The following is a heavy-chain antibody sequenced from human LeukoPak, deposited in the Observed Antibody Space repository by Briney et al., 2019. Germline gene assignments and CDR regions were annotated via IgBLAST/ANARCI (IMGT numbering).Heavy chain of an antibody. CDR3: ARGRTYCSSTSCYDDWFDP. D-gene: IGHD2-2*01. Sequence: ASVKVSCKASGYTFTGYYMHWVRQAPRQGLEWMGWINPNSGGTNYAQKFQGRVTMTRDTSISTAYMELSRLRSDDTAVYYCARGRTYCSSTSCYDDWFDPWGQGTLVTVSS. J-gene: IGHJ5*02. CDR1: GYTFTGYY. CDR2: INPNSGGT. V-gene: IGHV1-2*02.